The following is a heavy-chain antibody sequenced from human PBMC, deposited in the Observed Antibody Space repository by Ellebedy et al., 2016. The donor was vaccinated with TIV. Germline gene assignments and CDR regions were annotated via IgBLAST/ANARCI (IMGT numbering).Heavy chain of an antibody. CDR2: IYYGGIS. J-gene: IGHJ4*02. D-gene: IGHD3-22*01. CDR1: GASISSYY. CDR3: ARVGYYSDSSGYYALAH. V-gene: IGHV4-59*01. Sequence: SETLSLTCTVSGASISSYYWSWIRQPPGKGLEWIGYIYYGGISNYNPSLKSRVSISLDTSKSQFSLKLRSVTAADSAVYYCARVGYYSDSSGYYALAHWGQGSLVTVSS.